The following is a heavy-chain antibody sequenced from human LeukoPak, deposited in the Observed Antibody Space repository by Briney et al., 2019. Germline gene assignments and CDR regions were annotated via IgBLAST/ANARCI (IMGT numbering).Heavy chain of an antibody. D-gene: IGHD3-3*01. Sequence: GASVKVSCKASGYTFTSYYMHWVRQAPGQGLEWMGIINPSGGSTSYAQKFQGRVTMTRDTSTSTVYMELSSLRSEDTAVYYCARDRAPPIYYDFCSGSGMDVWGQGTTVTVSS. V-gene: IGHV1-46*01. J-gene: IGHJ6*02. CDR1: GYTFTSYY. CDR3: ARDRAPPIYYDFCSGSGMDV. CDR2: INPSGGST.